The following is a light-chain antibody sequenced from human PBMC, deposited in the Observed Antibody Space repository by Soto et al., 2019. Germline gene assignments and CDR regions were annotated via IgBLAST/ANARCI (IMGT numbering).Light chain of an antibody. V-gene: IGKV3-20*01. Sequence: IGLTQSPGTLSLSPGERATLYCRASQSVSSSYLAWYQQKPGQAPRLLIYGASSRATGIPDRFSGSGSGTDFTLTISRLEPEDFAVYYCQQYGSSPPWTFGQGTKVDIK. CDR1: QSVSSSY. CDR3: QQYGSSPPWT. J-gene: IGKJ1*01. CDR2: GAS.